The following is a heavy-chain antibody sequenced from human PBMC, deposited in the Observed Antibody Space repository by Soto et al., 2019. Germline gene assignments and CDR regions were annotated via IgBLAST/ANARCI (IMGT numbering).Heavy chain of an antibody. CDR1: GGSISSGGYY. Sequence: QVQLQESGPGLVKPSQTLSLTCTVSGGSISSGGYYWSWIRQHPGKGLEWIGYIYYSGSTFYNPSLKSRVTISVDTSKNQFSLKLSSVTAADTAVYYCARGSVVAATLFDYWGQGTLVTVSS. CDR3: ARGSVVAATLFDY. J-gene: IGHJ4*02. CDR2: IYYSGST. D-gene: IGHD2-15*01. V-gene: IGHV4-31*03.